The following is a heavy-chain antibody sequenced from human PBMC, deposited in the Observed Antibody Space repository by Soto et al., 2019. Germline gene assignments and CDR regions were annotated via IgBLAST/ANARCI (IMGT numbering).Heavy chain of an antibody. J-gene: IGHJ6*03. CDR2: INHSGST. CDR1: GGSFSGYY. V-gene: IGHV4-34*01. Sequence: SETLSLTCAVYGGSFSGYYWSRIRQPPGKGLEWIGEINHSGSTNYNPSLKSRVTISVDTSKNQFSLKLSSVTAADTAVYYCARVRAYYYGSGSYYKNYYYYYMDVWGKGTTVTVSS. CDR3: ARVRAYYYGSGSYYKNYYYYYMDV. D-gene: IGHD3-10*01.